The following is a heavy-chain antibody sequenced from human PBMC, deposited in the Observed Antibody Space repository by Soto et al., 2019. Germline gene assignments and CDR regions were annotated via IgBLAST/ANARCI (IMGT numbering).Heavy chain of an antibody. CDR3: ARSSSGSVVDYYYYYMDV. V-gene: IGHV4-34*01. Sequence: SETLSLTCAVYGGSFSGYYWSWIRQPPGKGLEWIGEINHSGSTNYNPSLKSRVTISVDTSKNQFSLKLSSVTAADTAVYYCARSSSGSVVDYYYYYMDVWGKGTTVTVSS. CDR2: INHSGST. CDR1: GGSFSGYY. J-gene: IGHJ6*03. D-gene: IGHD6-19*01.